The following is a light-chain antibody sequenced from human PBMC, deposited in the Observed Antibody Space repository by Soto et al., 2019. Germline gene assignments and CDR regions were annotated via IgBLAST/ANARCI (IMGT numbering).Light chain of an antibody. CDR2: GTS. CDR3: QQYAGSPRT. J-gene: IGKJ1*01. V-gene: IGKV3-20*01. CDR1: QSVSRTY. Sequence: IVLTQSPGTLSLSPGERATLSCRASQSVSRTYLVWYQQKRGQAPRLLIHGTSNRATGTPDRFSGSGAGTDCTLTISRLEPEDLEVYYCQQYAGSPRTFGQGTKVEIK.